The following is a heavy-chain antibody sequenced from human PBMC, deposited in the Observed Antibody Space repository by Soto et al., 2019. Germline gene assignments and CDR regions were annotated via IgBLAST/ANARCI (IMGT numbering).Heavy chain of an antibody. CDR2: INHSGST. J-gene: IGHJ6*02. D-gene: IGHD3-9*01. Sequence: SETLSLTCAVYGGSFSGYYWSWIRQPPGKGLEWIGEINHSGSTNYNPSLKSRVTISVDTSKNQFSLKLSSVTAADTAVYYCARVGNILTGYLSDYYYYYGMDVWGQGTTVTVSS. CDR3: ARVGNILTGYLSDYYYYYGMDV. CDR1: GGSFSGYY. V-gene: IGHV4-34*01.